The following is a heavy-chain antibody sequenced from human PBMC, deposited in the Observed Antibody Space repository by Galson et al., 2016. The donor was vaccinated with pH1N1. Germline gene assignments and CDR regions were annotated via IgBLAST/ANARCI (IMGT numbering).Heavy chain of an antibody. Sequence: SLRLSCAASGFTFNNYWMYWVRQAPGKGLVWVSRISPDGTDTLNADSVRGRFTITRDNPKNTLFLQMNSLGAEDTAMYYCTAYNWGSPFDVWGQGAMVTV. V-gene: IGHV3-74*01. CDR2: ISPDGTDT. CDR3: TAYNWGSPFDV. CDR1: GFTFNNYW. D-gene: IGHD7-27*01. J-gene: IGHJ3*01.